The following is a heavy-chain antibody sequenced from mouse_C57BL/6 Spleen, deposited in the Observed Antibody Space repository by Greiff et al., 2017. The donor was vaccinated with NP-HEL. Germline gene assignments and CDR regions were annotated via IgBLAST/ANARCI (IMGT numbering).Heavy chain of an antibody. D-gene: IGHD3-2*02. J-gene: IGHJ4*01. CDR3: ARADSSGHYYAMDY. Sequence: EVQLQESGPGLVKPSQSLSLTCSVTGYSITSGYYWNWIRQFPGNKLEWMGYISYDGSNNYNPSLKNRISITRDTSKNQFFLKLISVTTEDTATYYCARADSSGHYYAMDYWGQGTSVTVSS. CDR1: GYSITSGYY. V-gene: IGHV3-6*01. CDR2: ISYDGSN.